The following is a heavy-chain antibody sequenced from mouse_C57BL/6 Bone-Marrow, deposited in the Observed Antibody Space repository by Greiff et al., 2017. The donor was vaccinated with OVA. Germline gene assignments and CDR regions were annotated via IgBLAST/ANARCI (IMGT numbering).Heavy chain of an antibody. D-gene: IGHD1-1*01. CDR3: ARKYYGSSPWYFDV. Sequence: QVQLKQSGPGLVQPSQSLSITCTVSGFSLTSYGVHWVRQSPGKGLEWLGVIWSGGSTAYNAAFISSLSISKDNSKSQVFFKMNSLQADDTAIYYCARKYYGSSPWYFDVWGTGTTVTVSS. CDR2: IWSGGST. CDR1: GFSLTSYG. V-gene: IGHV2-2*01. J-gene: IGHJ1*03.